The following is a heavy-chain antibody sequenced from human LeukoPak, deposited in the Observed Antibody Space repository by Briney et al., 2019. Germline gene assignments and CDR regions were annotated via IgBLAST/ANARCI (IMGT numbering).Heavy chain of an antibody. CDR2: IYSGGST. J-gene: IGHJ4*02. CDR3: ARDLYSHNDY. V-gene: IGHV3-66*01. D-gene: IGHD6-13*01. CDR1: GFTFSSNY. Sequence: PGGSLRLSCAASGFTFSSNYTSWVRQAPGKGLEWVSVIYSGGSTYYADSVKGRFTISRDNSKNTLYLQMNSLRAEDTAVYYCARDLYSHNDYWGQGTLVTVSS.